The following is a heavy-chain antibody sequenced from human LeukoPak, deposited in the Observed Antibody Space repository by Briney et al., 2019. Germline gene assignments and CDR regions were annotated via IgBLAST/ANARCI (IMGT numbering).Heavy chain of an antibody. CDR3: AKDRRIAAAGTFYDY. CDR2: ISGSGAST. Sequence: GGSLRLSCAASGFTFSSYAMSWVRQAPGKGLEWVSTISGSGASTYYADSVKGRFTISRDNSKNTLYLQMNSLRAEDTAVYYCAKDRRIAAAGTFYDYWGQGTLVTVSS. CDR1: GFTFSSYA. J-gene: IGHJ4*02. D-gene: IGHD6-13*01. V-gene: IGHV3-23*01.